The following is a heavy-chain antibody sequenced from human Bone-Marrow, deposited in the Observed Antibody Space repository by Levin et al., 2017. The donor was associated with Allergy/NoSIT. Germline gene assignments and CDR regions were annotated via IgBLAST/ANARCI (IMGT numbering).Heavy chain of an antibody. V-gene: IGHV4-31*03. D-gene: IGHD3-3*01. CDR2: IYYSGST. J-gene: IGHJ6*02. CDR3: ARDPRDFWSGSTGTTSGMDV. Sequence: SQTLSLTCPVSGGSISSGGYYWSWIRQHPGKGLEWIGYIYYSGSTYYNPSLKSRVTISVDTSKNQFSLKLSSVTAADTAVYYCARDPRDFWSGSTGTTSGMDVWGQGTTVTVSS. CDR1: GGSISSGGYY.